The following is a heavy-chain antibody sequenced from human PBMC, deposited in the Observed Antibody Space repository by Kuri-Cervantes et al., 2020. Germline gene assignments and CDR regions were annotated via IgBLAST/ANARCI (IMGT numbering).Heavy chain of an antibody. CDR2: ISWNSGSI. Sequence: GGSLRLSCTASGFTFGDYAMSWVRQAPGKWLEWVSGISWNSGSIGYADSVKGRFTISRDNAKNSLYLQMNSLRAEDTAVYYCARDQDYYGSGGWFDPWGQGILVTVSS. CDR1: GFTFGDYA. CDR3: ARDQDYYGSGGWFDP. J-gene: IGHJ5*02. D-gene: IGHD3-10*01. V-gene: IGHV3-20*04.